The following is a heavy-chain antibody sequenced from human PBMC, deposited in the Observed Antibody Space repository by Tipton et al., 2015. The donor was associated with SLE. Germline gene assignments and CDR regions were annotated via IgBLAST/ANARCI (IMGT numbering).Heavy chain of an antibody. Sequence: TLSLTCTVSGASTNTKYWTWIRQSPGKGLEWIGYANRNEGTKIKSSLERRVTISLDTSKNQFSLKLRSLTAADSAMYFCARMDYSQFQLLYFESWGQGILVTVSS. J-gene: IGHJ4*02. CDR3: ARMDYSQFQLLYFES. V-gene: IGHV4-59*12. CDR1: GASTNTKY. D-gene: IGHD4-11*01. CDR2: ANRNEGT.